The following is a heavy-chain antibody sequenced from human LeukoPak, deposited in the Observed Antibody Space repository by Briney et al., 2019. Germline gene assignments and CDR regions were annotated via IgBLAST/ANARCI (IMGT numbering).Heavy chain of an antibody. Sequence: ASVKVSCTASGYTFTTYYMLWVRQAPGQGLEWMGIINPSGGSTSYAQKFQGRVTMTSDTSTSTVYMELSSLRSEDTAVYYCARGYGSGSYYLLYYFDYWGQGTLVTVSS. CDR2: INPSGGST. D-gene: IGHD3-10*01. V-gene: IGHV1-46*01. CDR1: GYTFTTYY. CDR3: ARGYGSGSYYLLYYFDY. J-gene: IGHJ4*02.